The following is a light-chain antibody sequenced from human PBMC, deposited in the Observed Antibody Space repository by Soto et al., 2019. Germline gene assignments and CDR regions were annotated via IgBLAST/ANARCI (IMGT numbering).Light chain of an antibody. CDR1: SSDVGGYNH. V-gene: IGLV2-14*01. CDR2: DVS. Sequence: QSVLTQPASVSGSPGQSVTISCTGTSSDVGGYNHVSWYQQYPGKAPKLTIYDVSNRPSGVSNRFSGPKSGNTASLTISGLQAEDEADYYCSSFTSSTTYAFGTGTKVTVL. J-gene: IGLJ1*01. CDR3: SSFTSSTTYA.